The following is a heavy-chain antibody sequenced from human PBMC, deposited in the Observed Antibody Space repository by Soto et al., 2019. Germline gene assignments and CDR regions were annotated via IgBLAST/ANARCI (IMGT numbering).Heavy chain of an antibody. CDR1: GFTFSSYA. Sequence: GGSLRLSCAASGFTFSSYAMSWVRQAPGKGLEWVSAISGSGGSTYYADSVKGRFTISRDNSKNTLYLQMNSLRAEDTAVYYCAKSSRITIFGVVIKPNYYYYGMDVWGQGTTVTVSS. V-gene: IGHV3-23*01. CDR2: ISGSGGST. D-gene: IGHD3-3*01. J-gene: IGHJ6*02. CDR3: AKSSRITIFGVVIKPNYYYYGMDV.